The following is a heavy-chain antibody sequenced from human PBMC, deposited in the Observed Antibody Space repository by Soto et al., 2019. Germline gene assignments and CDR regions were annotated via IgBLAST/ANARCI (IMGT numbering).Heavy chain of an antibody. CDR2: INPSSGGT. CDR3: ARDSTLAY. J-gene: IGHJ4*02. CDR1: GFTFTSLY. V-gene: IGHV1-46*01. Sequence: GASVKVSCKASGFTFTSLYMHWVRQAPGQGLEWMGIINPSSGGTTYAQKLQGRVTMTSDTSTTTVYMELSSLRSEDTAVYYCARDSTLAYWGQGTLVTVSS.